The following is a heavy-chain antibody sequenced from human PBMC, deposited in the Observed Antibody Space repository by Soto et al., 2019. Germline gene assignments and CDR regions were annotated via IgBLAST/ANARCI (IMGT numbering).Heavy chain of an antibody. Sequence: GGALRLLCAASGFTFSNAWMSWVRQAPGKWLEWVARIKSKTEGGTTDYAAPAKGRITSSRDDSKNTLYLQMNRLKTEDTAVYYCGGARRDWSCYPRDYYYYGMDVWGQGTPVTVSS. V-gene: IGHV3-15*01. CDR3: GGARRDWSCYPRDYYYYGMDV. J-gene: IGHJ6*02. D-gene: IGHD3-3*01. CDR1: GFTFSNAW. CDR2: IKSKTEGGTT.